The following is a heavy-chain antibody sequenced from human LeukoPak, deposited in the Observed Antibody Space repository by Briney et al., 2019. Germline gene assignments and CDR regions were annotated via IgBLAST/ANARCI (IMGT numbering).Heavy chain of an antibody. Sequence: GGSLRLSCAASGFTVSSNYMSWVRQAPGKGLEWVSVIYSGGSTYYADSVKGRFTISRHNSKNTLYLQMNSLRAEDTAVYYCARVDGSESHLYNYWGQGTLVTVSS. D-gene: IGHD3-10*01. CDR1: GFTVSSNY. J-gene: IGHJ4*02. V-gene: IGHV3-53*04. CDR2: IYSGGST. CDR3: ARVDGSESHLYNY.